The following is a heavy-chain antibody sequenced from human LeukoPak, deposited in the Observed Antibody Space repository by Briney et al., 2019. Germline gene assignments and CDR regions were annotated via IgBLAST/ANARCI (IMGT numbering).Heavy chain of an antibody. CDR1: GYTFTGYY. CDR2: INPNSGGT. Sequence: GASVKVSCKASGYTFTGYYMHWVRQAPGQGLEWMGWINPNSGGTNYAQKFQGRVTMTRDTSISTAYMELSRLRSDDTAVYYCARVPLFSLELSYYYYMDVWGKGTTVTVSS. V-gene: IGHV1-2*02. J-gene: IGHJ6*03. D-gene: IGHD1-7*01. CDR3: ARVPLFSLELSYYYYMDV.